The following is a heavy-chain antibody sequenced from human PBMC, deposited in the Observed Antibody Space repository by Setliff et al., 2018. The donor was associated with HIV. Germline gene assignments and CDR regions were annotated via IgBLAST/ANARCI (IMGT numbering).Heavy chain of an antibody. Sequence: GGSLRLSCATSGFTFDSYSIIWVRQAPGKGLEWVSAISGSGRGTYYADSVKGRFTISRDNSKNTLYLQVNSLRTEDTAVYFCARDDRWVYNDYLDYWGQGTLVTVSS. D-gene: IGHD3-10*01. CDR1: GFTFDSYS. CDR2: ISGSGRGT. CDR3: ARDDRWVYNDYLDY. J-gene: IGHJ4*02. V-gene: IGHV3-23*01.